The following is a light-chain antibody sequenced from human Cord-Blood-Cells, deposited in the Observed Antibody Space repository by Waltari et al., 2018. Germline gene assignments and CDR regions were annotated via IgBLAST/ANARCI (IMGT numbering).Light chain of an antibody. Sequence: QSALTQPASVSGSPGQSITLSCTGTSSDVGSYNLFPWYQQHPGKAPKLMIYEGSKRPSGVSNRFSGSKSGNTASLTISGLQAEDEADYYCCSYAGSSTYVVFGGGTKLTVL. V-gene: IGLV2-23*01. CDR2: EGS. J-gene: IGLJ2*01. CDR3: CSYAGSSTYVV. CDR1: SSDVGSYNL.